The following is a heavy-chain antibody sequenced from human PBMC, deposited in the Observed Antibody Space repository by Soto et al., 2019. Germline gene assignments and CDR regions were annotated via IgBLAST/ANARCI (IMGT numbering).Heavy chain of an antibody. Sequence: QVQLQESGPGLMEPSGTLSLTCTVSSGSISSSNWWSWVRQPPGKGLEWIGEVAQKGYSHPPSSLKSRVTVSIDKSRNQFSLRLTSVTAADTAVYYCARNRYDGYDFDSWGQGTLVVVSP. CDR3: ARNRYDGYDFDS. V-gene: IGHV4-4*02. D-gene: IGHD5-12*01. CDR2: VAQKGYS. CDR1: SGSISSSNW. J-gene: IGHJ4*02.